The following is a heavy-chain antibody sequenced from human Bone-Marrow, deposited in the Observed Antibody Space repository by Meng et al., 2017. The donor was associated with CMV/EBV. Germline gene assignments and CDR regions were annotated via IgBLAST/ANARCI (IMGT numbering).Heavy chain of an antibody. V-gene: IGHV4-34*01. D-gene: IGHD2-2*01. CDR3: ARSSYQLLYWFDP. CDR1: GGSFSGYY. Sequence: SENLSLTCAVYGGSFSGYYWSWIRQPPGKGLEWIGEINHSGSTNYNPSLKSRVTISVDTSKNQFSLKLSSVTAADTAVYYCARSSYQLLYWFDPWGQGTLVTVSS. CDR2: INHSGST. J-gene: IGHJ5*02.